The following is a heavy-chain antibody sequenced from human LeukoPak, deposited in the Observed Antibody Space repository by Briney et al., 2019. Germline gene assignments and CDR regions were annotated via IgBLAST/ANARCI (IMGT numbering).Heavy chain of an antibody. D-gene: IGHD5-18*01. CDR2: IKQDGSEK. V-gene: IGHV3-7*01. CDR1: GFTFSSYW. Sequence: GWSLRLSCAASGFTFSSYWMSWVRQAPGKGLEWVANIKQDGSEKYYVDSVKGRFTISRDNAKNSLYLQMNSLRAEDTAVYYCARDPSALVWNYWGQGTLVTVSS. CDR3: ARDPSALVWNY. J-gene: IGHJ4*02.